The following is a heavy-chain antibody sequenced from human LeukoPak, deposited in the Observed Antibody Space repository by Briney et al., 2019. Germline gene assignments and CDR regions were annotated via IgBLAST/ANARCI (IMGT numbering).Heavy chain of an antibody. CDR2: INHSGST. J-gene: IGHJ4*02. Sequence: SETLSLTCAVCGGSFGGYYWSWIRQPPGKGLEWIGEINHSGSTNYNPSLKSRVTISVDTSKNQFSLKLSSVTAADTAVYYCARGPVLSYSSGWSYYFFDYWGQGTLVTVSS. V-gene: IGHV4-34*01. CDR3: ARGPVLSYSSGWSYYFFDY. D-gene: IGHD6-19*01. CDR1: GGSFGGYY.